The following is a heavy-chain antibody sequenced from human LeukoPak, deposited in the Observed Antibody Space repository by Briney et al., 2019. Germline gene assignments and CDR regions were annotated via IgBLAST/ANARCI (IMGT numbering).Heavy chain of an antibody. CDR2: ISSTSSYI. CDR1: GFTFNTYS. Sequence: PGGSLRLSCAASGFTFNTYSMDWVRQAPGKGLEWVSSISSTSSYIYYADSVKGRFTISRDNSKNTFYLQMNSLRPEDTAVYYCASGKDGQWGQGTLVTVSS. CDR3: ASGKDGQ. J-gene: IGHJ4*02. V-gene: IGHV3-21*01. D-gene: IGHD4-17*01.